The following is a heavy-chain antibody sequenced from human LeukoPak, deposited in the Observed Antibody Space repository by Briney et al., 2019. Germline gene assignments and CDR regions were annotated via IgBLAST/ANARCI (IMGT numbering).Heavy chain of an antibody. Sequence: GGSLRLSCAASGFTFSSYEMNWVRQAPGKGLEWVSYISSSGSTIYYAASVKGRFTIYRDNAKNSLYLQMNSLRAEDTAVYYCARDGSGSYSFSDYWGQGTLVTVSS. J-gene: IGHJ4*02. CDR2: ISSSGSTI. CDR1: GFTFSSYE. CDR3: ARDGSGSYSFSDY. V-gene: IGHV3-48*03. D-gene: IGHD3-10*01.